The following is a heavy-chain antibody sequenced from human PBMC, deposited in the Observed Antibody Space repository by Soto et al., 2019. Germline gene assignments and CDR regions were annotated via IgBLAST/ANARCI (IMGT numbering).Heavy chain of an antibody. CDR2: ISYDGSNE. V-gene: IGHV3-30-3*01. CDR1: GWTLSSYA. CDR3: ARGPYNWNYGSIDDY. Sequence: GGSLPLSCAGSGWTLSSYAMQWVRQATGKGLEWVAVISYDGSNEYYADSVKGRFTISRDNSKNTLYLQMNSLRAEDTAVYYCARGPYNWNYGSIDDYWGQGTLVTVSS. D-gene: IGHD1-7*01. J-gene: IGHJ4*02.